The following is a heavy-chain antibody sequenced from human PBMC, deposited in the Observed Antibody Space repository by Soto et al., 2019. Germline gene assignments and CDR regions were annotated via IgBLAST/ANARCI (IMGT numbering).Heavy chain of an antibody. CDR2: INHSGST. CDR3: ARRWYFAEYFQH. D-gene: IGHD6-13*01. CDR1: GGSFSGYY. J-gene: IGHJ1*01. V-gene: IGHV4-34*01. Sequence: QVQLQQWGAGLLKPSETLSLTCAVYGGSFSGYYWSWIRQPPGKGLEWIGEINHSGSTNYNPSLKSRVTISVDTSKNQFSLKRSSVTAADTAVYYCARRWYFAEYFQHWGQGTLVTVSS.